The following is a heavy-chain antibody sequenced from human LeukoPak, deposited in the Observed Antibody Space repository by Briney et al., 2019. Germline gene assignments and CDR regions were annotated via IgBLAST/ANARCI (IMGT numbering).Heavy chain of an antibody. CDR2: IKEDGNEI. Sequence: GGSLRLSCAVSGFTFSDHWMSWVRQAPGKGLEWVADIKEDGNEIYYVDSVRGRFTISRDNAKNSVYLQMNYLRAEDTAVYYCTRDSSKKHLDYWGQGTLVTVSS. V-gene: IGHV3-7*01. CDR1: GFTFSDHW. J-gene: IGHJ4*02. CDR3: TRDSSKKHLDY.